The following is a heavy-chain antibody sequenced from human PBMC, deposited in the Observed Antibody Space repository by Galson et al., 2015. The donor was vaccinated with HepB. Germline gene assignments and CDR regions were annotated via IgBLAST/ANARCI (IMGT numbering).Heavy chain of an antibody. J-gene: IGHJ6*02. CDR1: GFTFSSYG. V-gene: IGHV3-33*06. D-gene: IGHD6-19*01. Sequence: SLRLSCAASGFTFSSYGMHWVRQAPGKGLEWVAVIWYDGSNKYYADSVKGRFTISRDNSKNTLYLQMNSLRAEDTAVYYCAKEGSGIAVAGRMDVWGQGTTVTVSS. CDR3: AKEGSGIAVAGRMDV. CDR2: IWYDGSNK.